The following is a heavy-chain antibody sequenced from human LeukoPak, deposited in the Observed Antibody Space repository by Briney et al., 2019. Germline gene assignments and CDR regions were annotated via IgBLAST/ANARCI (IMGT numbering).Heavy chain of an antibody. CDR2: INPSSGGT. D-gene: IGHD6-19*01. J-gene: IGHJ4*02. Sequence: GASVKVSCKXSGYTFIDYYMHWVRQAPGQGLEWMGWINPSSGGTNYAQKFQGRVTMTRDTSINTAYMELSRLRSDDTAVYYCLSRGSSGWYEGGFEYWGQGTLVTVSS. CDR1: GYTFIDYY. CDR3: LSRGSSGWYEGGFEY. V-gene: IGHV1-2*02.